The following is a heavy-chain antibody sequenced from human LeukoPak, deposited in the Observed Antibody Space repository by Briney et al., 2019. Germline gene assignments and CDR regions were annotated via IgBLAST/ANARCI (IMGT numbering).Heavy chain of an antibody. CDR3: AREEFLHEIDSSGYFVY. CDR2: MSYSGST. V-gene: IGHV4-59*12. Sequence: SETLSLTCTVSGDSISSYHWSWIRQPPGKGLEWIGYMSYSGSTSYNPSLKSRVTISVDTSKNQFSLKLTSLTAADTAVYYCAREEFLHEIDSSGYFVYWGQGTLVTVSS. J-gene: IGHJ4*02. CDR1: GDSISSYH. D-gene: IGHD3-22*01.